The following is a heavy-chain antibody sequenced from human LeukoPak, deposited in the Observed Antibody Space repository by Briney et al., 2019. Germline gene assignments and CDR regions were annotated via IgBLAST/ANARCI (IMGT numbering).Heavy chain of an antibody. CDR2: INPNSGGT. D-gene: IGHD5-18*01. CDR3: AREKNRSLGYSYGLGY. CDR1: GYTFTGYY. V-gene: IGHV1-2*02. J-gene: IGHJ4*02. Sequence: ASVKASCKASGYTFTGYYMHWVRQAPGQGLEWMGWINPNSGGTNYAQKFQGRVTMTRDTSISTAYMELSRLRSGDTAVYYCAREKNRSLGYSYGLGYWGQGTLVTVSS.